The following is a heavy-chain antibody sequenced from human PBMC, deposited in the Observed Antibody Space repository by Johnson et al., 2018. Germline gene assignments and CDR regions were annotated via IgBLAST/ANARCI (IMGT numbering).Heavy chain of an antibody. D-gene: IGHD2-2*01. CDR2: INWNSGNT. J-gene: IGHJ4*02. Sequence: LVESGGGLVQPGRSLRLSCAASGFSFDDYAMHWVRQSPGKGLVWISSINWNSGNTDYADSVKGRFTISRDNAKNSVYLQMSSLRAEDTALYYCAKDRAAYRSSSIDHWGQGTLVTVSS. CDR3: AKDRAAYRSSSIDH. CDR1: GFSFDDYA. V-gene: IGHV3-9*01.